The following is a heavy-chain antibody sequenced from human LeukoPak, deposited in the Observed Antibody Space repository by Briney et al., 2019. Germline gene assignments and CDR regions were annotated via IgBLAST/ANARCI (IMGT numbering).Heavy chain of an antibody. CDR2: INPDGSTR. CDR1: GFTFSSSW. D-gene: IGHD1-7*01. CDR3: AKLLGTATRYDY. J-gene: IGHJ4*02. Sequence: GGSLRLSCVTSGFTFSSSWRIWVRQAPGKGWDWLASINPDGSTRHHVDSVKGRFTISRDNAKKSLFLQMGALRAEDTAVYFCAKLLGTATRYDYWGLGTLVIVSS. V-gene: IGHV3-7*01.